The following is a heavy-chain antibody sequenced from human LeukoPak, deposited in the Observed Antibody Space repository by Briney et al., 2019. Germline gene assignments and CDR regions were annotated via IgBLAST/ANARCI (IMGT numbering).Heavy chain of an antibody. V-gene: IGHV3-30*02. CDR3: AKVKEMYSSGSYYFDY. Sequence: GGSLRLSCTASGFTFSDYGMHWVRQAPGKGLEWVAVIPYDGFNPYYADSVKGRFTICRDNSKNTLWLQMNSLRAEDTAVYYCAKVKEMYSSGSYYFDYWGQGTLVTVSS. D-gene: IGHD6-19*01. J-gene: IGHJ4*02. CDR1: GFTFSDYG. CDR2: IPYDGFNP.